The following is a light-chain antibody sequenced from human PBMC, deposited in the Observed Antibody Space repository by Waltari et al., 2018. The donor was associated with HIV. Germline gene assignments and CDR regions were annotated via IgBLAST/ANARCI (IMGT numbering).Light chain of an antibody. CDR1: QIVSSAY. J-gene: IGKJ1*01. Sequence: DIVLTQSPGTLSLSPGERATLSCRASQIVSSAYLAWYQHRPGQAPRLLIYGASTRATGVPDRFSGNGFGTDFTLTISRLEPEDFAMYYCQQYGASPETFGQGARVEI. V-gene: IGKV3-20*01. CDR2: GAS. CDR3: QQYGASPET.